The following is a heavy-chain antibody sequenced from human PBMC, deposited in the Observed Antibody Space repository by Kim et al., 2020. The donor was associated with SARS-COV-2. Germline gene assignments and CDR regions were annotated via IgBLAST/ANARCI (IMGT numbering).Heavy chain of an antibody. Sequence: GESLKISCKGSGYSFTNYWISWVRQMPGKGLEWMGTIDLSDSYTNYSPSFQGHVTISADKSISTAYLQWSSLKASDTAMYYCARHFRRPIVVVAATMPSIDYWGQGTLVTVSS. CDR1: GYSFTNYW. D-gene: IGHD2-15*01. V-gene: IGHV5-10-1*01. CDR3: ARHFRRPIVVVAATMPSIDY. J-gene: IGHJ4*02. CDR2: IDLSDSYT.